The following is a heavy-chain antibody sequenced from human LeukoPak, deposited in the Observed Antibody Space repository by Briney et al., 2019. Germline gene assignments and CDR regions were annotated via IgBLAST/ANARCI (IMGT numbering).Heavy chain of an antibody. CDR3: ARATVALIAAAGTLDY. D-gene: IGHD6-13*01. CDR2: ISAYNGNT. V-gene: IGHV1-18*01. CDR1: GYTFTSYG. J-gene: IGHJ4*02. Sequence: ASVKVSCKASGYTFTSYGISWVRQAPGQGLEWMGLISAYNGNTNYAQKLQGRVTMTTDTSTSTAYMELRSLRSDDTAVYYCARATVALIAAAGTLDYWGQGTLVTVSS.